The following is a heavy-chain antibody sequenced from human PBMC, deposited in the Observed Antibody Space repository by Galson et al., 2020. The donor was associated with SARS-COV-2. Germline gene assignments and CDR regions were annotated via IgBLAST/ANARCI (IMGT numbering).Heavy chain of an antibody. CDR2: LFFDGSDK. D-gene: IGHD6-19*01. CDR1: GFNFSSHA. Sequence: GESLKISCAASGFNFSSHAMHWVRQAPGKGLEWVAQLFFDGSDKYYGDSVKGRFTISRDSSKNKVYLQMNNLRADDTAVYYCARDGQTSSGWAFDYWGQGTLVTVSS. CDR3: ARDGQTSSGWAFDY. J-gene: IGHJ4*02. V-gene: IGHV3-33*01.